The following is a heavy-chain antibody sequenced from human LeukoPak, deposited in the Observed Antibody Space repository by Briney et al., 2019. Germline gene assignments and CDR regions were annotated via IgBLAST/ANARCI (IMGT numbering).Heavy chain of an antibody. V-gene: IGHV4-34*01. CDR3: ARGRPMVRGVPFDP. J-gene: IGHJ5*02. Sequence: PSETLSLTCAVYGGSFSGYYWSWIRQPPGKGLEWIGEINHSGSTNYNPSLKSRVTISVDTSKNQFSLKLSSVIAADTAVYYCARGRPMVRGVPFDPWGQGTLVTVSS. CDR2: INHSGST. D-gene: IGHD3-10*01. CDR1: GGSFSGYY.